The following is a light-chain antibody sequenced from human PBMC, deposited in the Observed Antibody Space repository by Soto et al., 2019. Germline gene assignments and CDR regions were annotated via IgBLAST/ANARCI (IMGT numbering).Light chain of an antibody. Sequence: DIQMTQSPSSLSASVGDRVTIPCRASQTISTYLNWYQQRPGKAPKLLIYGASSLQSGVPSRFSGSGSGTDFTLTISSLQPEDFATYYCQPSYSIPLTFCGGTKVDVK. J-gene: IGKJ4*01. V-gene: IGKV1-39*01. CDR1: QTISTY. CDR3: QPSYSIPLT. CDR2: GAS.